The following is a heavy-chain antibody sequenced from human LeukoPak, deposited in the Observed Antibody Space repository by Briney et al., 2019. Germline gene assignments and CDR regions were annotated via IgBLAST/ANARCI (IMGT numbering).Heavy chain of an antibody. Sequence: GASVKVSCKASGYTFTGYYMHWVRQAPGQGLEWVGWINPKSGGTNSAQRFQGRVTMTRDTSISTAYMELSRLRSDDTAVYYCARGGYSSGWYRDAFDIWGQGTMVTVSS. D-gene: IGHD6-19*01. J-gene: IGHJ3*02. CDR3: ARGGYSSGWYRDAFDI. CDR2: INPKSGGT. CDR1: GYTFTGYY. V-gene: IGHV1-2*02.